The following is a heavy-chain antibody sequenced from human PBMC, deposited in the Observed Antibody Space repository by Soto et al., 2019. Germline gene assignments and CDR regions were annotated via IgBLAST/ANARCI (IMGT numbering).Heavy chain of an antibody. CDR3: ARDPYYGSGGDAFDI. CDR1: GGSISSSNW. J-gene: IGHJ3*02. D-gene: IGHD3-10*01. CDR2: IYHTGST. V-gene: IGHV4-4*02. Sequence: SETLSLTCAVSGGSISSSNWWSWVRQPPGKGLEWIGEIYHTGSTNYNPSLESRVTISVDKSKNQFSLKLSSVTAADTAVYYCARDPYYGSGGDAFDIWGQGTMVTVSS.